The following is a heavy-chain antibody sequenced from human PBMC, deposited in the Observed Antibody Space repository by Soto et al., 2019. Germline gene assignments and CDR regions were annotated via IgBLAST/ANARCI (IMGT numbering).Heavy chain of an antibody. D-gene: IGHD4-17*01. Sequence: GGSLRLSCGASGFTFNTYSMHWVGQPPGKGLEWLAAICYDGTQKYYADSVKGRFIISRDNSKKTLYLEMNSLRAEDTAVYYCARAGGTTVTGLWHFDSWGQGTLVTVSS. CDR2: ICYDGTQK. CDR3: ARAGGTTVTGLWHFDS. V-gene: IGHV3-33*01. CDR1: GFTFNTYS. J-gene: IGHJ4*02.